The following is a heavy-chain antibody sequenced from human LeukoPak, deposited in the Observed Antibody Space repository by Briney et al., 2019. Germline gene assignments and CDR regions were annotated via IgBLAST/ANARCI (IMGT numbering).Heavy chain of an antibody. Sequence: PGGSLRLSCAASGFTFSSYGMHWVRQAPGKGLEWVAVISYDGSNKYYADSVKGRFTISRDNSKNTLYLQMNSLRAEDTAVYYCARVRGVAGFDYWGQGTLVTVSS. J-gene: IGHJ4*02. CDR1: GFTFSSYG. D-gene: IGHD6-19*01. CDR3: ARVRGVAGFDY. V-gene: IGHV3-30*03. CDR2: ISYDGSNK.